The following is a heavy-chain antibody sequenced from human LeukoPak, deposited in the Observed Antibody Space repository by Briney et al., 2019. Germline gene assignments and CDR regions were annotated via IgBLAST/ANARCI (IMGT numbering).Heavy chain of an antibody. J-gene: IGHJ4*02. CDR2: INHSGST. CDR1: GGSFSGCY. Sequence: SETLSLTCAVYGGSFSGCYWSWIRQPPGKGLEWIGEINHSGSTNYNPSLKSRVTISVDTSKNQFSLKLSSVTAADTAVYYCARGSRFLEWFPRGYYFDYWGQGTLVTVSS. CDR3: ARGSRFLEWFPRGYYFDY. V-gene: IGHV4-34*01. D-gene: IGHD3-3*01.